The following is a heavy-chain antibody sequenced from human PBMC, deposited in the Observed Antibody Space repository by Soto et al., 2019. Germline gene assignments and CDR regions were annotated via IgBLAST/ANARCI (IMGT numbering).Heavy chain of an antibody. J-gene: IGHJ4*02. CDR1: GAPITSDESY. D-gene: IGHD4-17*01. V-gene: IGHV4-39*01. Sequence: PSETLSLTCTVSGAPITSDESYWGWVRQPPGKGLEWIGNIYYGGSPSYNPSVRGRVTISVDAANHQFSLSLDSVTAADTAVYFCARHRGTTLVTDFWGQGILVIVSS. CDR2: IYYGGSP. CDR3: ARHRGTTLVTDF.